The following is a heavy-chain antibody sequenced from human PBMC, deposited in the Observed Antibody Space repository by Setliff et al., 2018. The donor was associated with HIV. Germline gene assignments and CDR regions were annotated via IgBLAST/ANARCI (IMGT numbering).Heavy chain of an antibody. CDR2: ISYDGSNN. V-gene: IGHV3-30*01. CDR3: AREEPALLSVFALGH. D-gene: IGHD3-16*01. CDR1: GFTFSSYA. Sequence: PGGSLRLSCAASGFTFSSYAMHWVRQAPGERLEWVAVISYDGSNNYYADSVKGRFTISRDNSKNTLSLQVNNLSAEDTAVYYCAREEPALLSVFALGHWGQGTLVTVSS. J-gene: IGHJ4*02.